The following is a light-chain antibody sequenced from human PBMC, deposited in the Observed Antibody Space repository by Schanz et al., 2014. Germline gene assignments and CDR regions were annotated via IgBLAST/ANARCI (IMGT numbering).Light chain of an antibody. CDR1: SSDVGGYNY. Sequence: QSALTQPPSASGSPGQSVTISCTGTSSDVGGYNYVSWYQQHPGKAPKLMISDVTKRPSGVPDRFTGSKSGNTASLAITGLQAEDEADYYCQSFDSSLRDVFGGGTKLTVL. J-gene: IGLJ3*02. CDR3: QSFDSSLRDV. V-gene: IGLV2-8*01. CDR2: DVT.